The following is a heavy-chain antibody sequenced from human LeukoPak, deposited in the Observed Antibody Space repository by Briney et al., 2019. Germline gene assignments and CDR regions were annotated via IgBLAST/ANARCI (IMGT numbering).Heavy chain of an antibody. CDR2: IYYSGST. D-gene: IGHD3-9*01. V-gene: IGHV4-59*11. Sequence: PSETLSLTCTVSGGSISSHYLSWIRQPPGQGLEWIGHIYYSGSTNYNPSLRSRVTISVDTSKNQFFLKLSSVTAADTAVYYCARARYVNSFYAFDIWGQGTLVTVSS. J-gene: IGHJ3*02. CDR1: GGSISSHY. CDR3: ARARYVNSFYAFDI.